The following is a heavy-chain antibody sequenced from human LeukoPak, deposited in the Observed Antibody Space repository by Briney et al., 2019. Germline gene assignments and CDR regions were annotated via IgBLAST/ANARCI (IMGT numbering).Heavy chain of an antibody. CDR1: GFTFDDYA. V-gene: IGHV3-9*01. D-gene: IGHD2-2*01. CDR3: AKGGYCSSTSCLTFDY. Sequence: GGSLRLSCAASGFTFDDYAMHWVRQAPGKGLEWVSGISWNSGSIGYADSVKGGFTISRDNAKNSLYLQMNSLRAEDTALYYCAKGGYCSSTSCLTFDYWGQGTLVTVSS. CDR2: ISWNSGSI. J-gene: IGHJ4*02.